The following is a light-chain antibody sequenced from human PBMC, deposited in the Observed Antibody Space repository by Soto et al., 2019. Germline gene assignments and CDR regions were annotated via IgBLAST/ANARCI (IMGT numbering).Light chain of an antibody. J-gene: IGLJ2*01. V-gene: IGLV2-14*01. CDR2: EVI. Sequence: QPVLAQPASVSGSPGQSITISCTATSSDVGDYNYVSWYQQHPGKAPKLIIFEVINRPSGVSTRFSGSKSGNTASLIISGLQAEDEADYYCSSYTSSSTLVFGGGTKLTVL. CDR3: SSYTSSSTLV. CDR1: SSDVGDYNY.